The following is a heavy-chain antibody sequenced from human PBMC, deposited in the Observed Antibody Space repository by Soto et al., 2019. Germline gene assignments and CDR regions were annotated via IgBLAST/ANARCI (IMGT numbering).Heavy chain of an antibody. J-gene: IGHJ6*02. CDR1: GFTFSSYA. V-gene: IGHV3-23*01. Sequence: GGSLRLSCAASGFTFSSYAMSWVRQAPGKGLEWVSAISGSGTSTYYADSVKGRFTISRDNSKNTLSLQMNSLRVEDTAVYYCAKAISLKPSSAETRSGLALWAQGTTVPVSS. D-gene: IGHD2-2*01. CDR2: ISGSGTST. CDR3: AKAISLKPSSAETRSGLAL.